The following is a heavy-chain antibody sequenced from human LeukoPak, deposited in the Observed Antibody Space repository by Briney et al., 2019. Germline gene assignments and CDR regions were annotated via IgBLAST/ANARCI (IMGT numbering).Heavy chain of an antibody. CDR1: GFTFSTYS. CDR3: ARANIVVVTAIPFDY. D-gene: IGHD2-21*02. V-gene: IGHV3-21*01. J-gene: IGHJ4*02. CDR2: ISGRSSFI. Sequence: GGSLRLSCEASGFTFSTYSMNWVRQAPGKGLEWVSSISGRSSFIYYADSVKGRFTISRDNAKNSLYLQMNSLRAEDTAVYYCARANIVVVTAIPFDYWGQGTLVTVSS.